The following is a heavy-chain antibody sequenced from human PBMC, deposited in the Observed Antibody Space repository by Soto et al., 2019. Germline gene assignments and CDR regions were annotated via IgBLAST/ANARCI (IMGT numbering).Heavy chain of an antibody. Sequence: SLRLSCAASGFTFSSYAMHGVRQAPGKGLEWVAGISYDGSNKYYADSVKGRFTISRDNSKNTLYLQMNSLRAEDTAVYYCARAPCSGGSCYPPFFDYWGQGTLVTVSS. D-gene: IGHD2-15*01. CDR2: ISYDGSNK. CDR1: GFTFSSYA. V-gene: IGHV3-30-3*01. CDR3: ARAPCSGGSCYPPFFDY. J-gene: IGHJ4*02.